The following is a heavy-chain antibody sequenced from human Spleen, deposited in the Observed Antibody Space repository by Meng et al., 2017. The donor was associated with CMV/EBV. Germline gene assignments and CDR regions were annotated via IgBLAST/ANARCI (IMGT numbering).Heavy chain of an antibody. Sequence: GESLKISCAASGFTVSSNYMSWVRQAPGKGLEWVSVIYSGGSTYYADSVKGRFTISRDNSKNTLYLQMNSLRAEDTAVYYCAKDLSLRVNWFDPWGQGTLVTVSS. CDR2: IYSGGST. V-gene: IGHV3-53*05. CDR1: GFTVSSNY. D-gene: IGHD5/OR15-5a*01. J-gene: IGHJ5*02. CDR3: AKDLSLRVNWFDP.